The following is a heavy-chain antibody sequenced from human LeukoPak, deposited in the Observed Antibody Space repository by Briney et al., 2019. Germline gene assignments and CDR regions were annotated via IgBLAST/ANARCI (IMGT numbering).Heavy chain of an antibody. CDR2: MSVSGGST. Sequence: PGGSLRLSCVASRFSFSNSGMSWVRQPPGKGLEWVSAMSVSGGSTYYAASVKGRFTMSRDNSKNTLYLQMNSLRAGDTAVYYCVTVTSDYWGQGTLVTVSS. CDR3: VTVTSDY. J-gene: IGHJ4*02. D-gene: IGHD4-17*01. CDR1: RFSFSNSG. V-gene: IGHV3-23*01.